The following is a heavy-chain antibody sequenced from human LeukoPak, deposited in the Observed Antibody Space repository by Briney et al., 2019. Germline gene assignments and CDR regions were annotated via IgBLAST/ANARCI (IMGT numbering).Heavy chain of an antibody. Sequence: GGSLRLSCAASGFTFSSYWMSWVRQAPGKGLEWVANIKQDGSEKYYVDSVKGRFTISRDNAKNSLYLQMNSLRAEDTAVYYCTSWGDTTAEYFQRWGQGTLVTVSS. CDR1: GFTFSSYW. CDR3: TSWGDTTAEYFQR. V-gene: IGHV3-7*03. D-gene: IGHD2-21*02. J-gene: IGHJ1*01. CDR2: IKQDGSEK.